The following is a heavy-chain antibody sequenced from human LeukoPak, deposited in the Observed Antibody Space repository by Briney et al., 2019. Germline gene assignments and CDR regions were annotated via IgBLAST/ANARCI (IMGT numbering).Heavy chain of an antibody. D-gene: IGHD2-2*02. V-gene: IGHV1-46*01. Sequence: GASVKVSCKASGYTFTSYYMHWVRQAPGQGLEWMGIINPSGGSTSYAQKFQGRVTMTRDMSTSTVYMELSSLRSDDTAVYFCVRDGHRLYDYYYYYMDVWGKGTTVTVSS. CDR3: VRDGHRLYDYYYYYMDV. J-gene: IGHJ6*03. CDR1: GYTFTSYY. CDR2: INPSGGST.